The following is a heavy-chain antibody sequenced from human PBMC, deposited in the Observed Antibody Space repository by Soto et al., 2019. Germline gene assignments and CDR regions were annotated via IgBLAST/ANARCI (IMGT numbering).Heavy chain of an antibody. Sequence: EVQLLESGGGLVQPGGSLRLSCAASGFTFSTYAMTWVRQAPGKGPEWVSRIGDSEGETTHYADSVKGRFTISIDNAKNTVYMEMDSLRGEDTAIYCGAKCYCGGGMCYVVDNGFDSWGQGTRVTVSS. CDR3: AKCYCGGGMCYVVDNGFDS. CDR1: GFTFSTYA. D-gene: IGHD2-15*01. J-gene: IGHJ5*01. CDR2: IGDSEGETT. V-gene: IGHV3-23*01.